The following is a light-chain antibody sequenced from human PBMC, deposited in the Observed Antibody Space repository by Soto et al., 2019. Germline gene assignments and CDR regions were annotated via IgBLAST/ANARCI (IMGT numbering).Light chain of an antibody. V-gene: IGLV2-14*01. CDR1: DSDVGDYNY. CDR3: SSYTSNSIVI. Sequence: QSALTQPASVSGSPGQSITISCTGTDSDVGDYNYVSWYQQHPGKAPKLMIYEVSHRLSGVSNRFSGSKSGYTASLTISGLQDEDEADYYCSSYTSNSIVIFGGGTKLTVL. J-gene: IGLJ2*01. CDR2: EVS.